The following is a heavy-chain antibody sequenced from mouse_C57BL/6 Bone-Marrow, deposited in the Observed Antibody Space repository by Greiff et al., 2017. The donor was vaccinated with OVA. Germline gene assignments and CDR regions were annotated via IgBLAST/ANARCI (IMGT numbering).Heavy chain of an antibody. CDR3: AKRGQLRPIWYFDV. Sequence: QVQPQQSGPGLVQPSQSLSITCTVSGFSLTSYGVHWVRQSPGKGLEWLGVIWRGGSTDYNAAFMSRLSITKDNSKSQVFFKMNSLQADDTAIYYCAKRGQLRPIWYFDVWGTGTTVTVSS. J-gene: IGHJ1*03. CDR2: IWRGGST. V-gene: IGHV2-5*01. CDR1: GFSLTSYG. D-gene: IGHD3-2*02.